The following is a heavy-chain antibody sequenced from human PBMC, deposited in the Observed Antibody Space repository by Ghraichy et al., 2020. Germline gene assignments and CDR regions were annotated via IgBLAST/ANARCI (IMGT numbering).Heavy chain of an antibody. CDR2: INPNSDGT. CDR3: ARSVGATDGVDY. V-gene: IGHV1-2*02. Sequence: ASVKVSCKASGYTFSGYYMHWVRQAPGQGLEWMGWINPNSDGTNYAQKFQGRVTMTRDTSISTAFLEVSWLRSDDTAVYYCARSVGATDGVDYWGQGTLDTVSS. D-gene: IGHD1-26*01. J-gene: IGHJ4*02. CDR1: GYTFSGYY.